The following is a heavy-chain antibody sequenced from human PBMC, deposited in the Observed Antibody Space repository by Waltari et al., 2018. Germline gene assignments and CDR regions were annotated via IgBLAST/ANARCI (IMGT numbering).Heavy chain of an antibody. CDR1: GGSFSGYY. D-gene: IGHD3-9*01. CDR2: INHSGST. Sequence: QVQLQQWGAGLLKPSETLSLTCAVYGGSFSGYYWSWIRQPPGKGLEWIGEINHSGSTNYNPSLKSRVTISVDTSKNQFSLKLSSVTAADTAVYYCARLRYFDWLISYYWFDPWGQGTLVTVSS. CDR3: ARLRYFDWLISYYWFDP. J-gene: IGHJ5*02. V-gene: IGHV4-34*01.